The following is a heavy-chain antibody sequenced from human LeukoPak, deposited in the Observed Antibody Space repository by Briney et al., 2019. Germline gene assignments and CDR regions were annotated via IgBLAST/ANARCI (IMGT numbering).Heavy chain of an antibody. D-gene: IGHD3-22*01. CDR2: IRTKVNSYTT. CDR3: AKGRVYYYASSGYRGLDY. Sequence: GGSLRLSCAASGLRFSDYHMDWVRQAPGKGLEWVARIRTKVNSYTTEYAASVRGRFTISRDDSKNSLYLQMNSLRAEDTAVYYCAKGRVYYYASSGYRGLDYWGQGTLVTVSS. CDR1: GLRFSDYH. J-gene: IGHJ4*02. V-gene: IGHV3-72*01.